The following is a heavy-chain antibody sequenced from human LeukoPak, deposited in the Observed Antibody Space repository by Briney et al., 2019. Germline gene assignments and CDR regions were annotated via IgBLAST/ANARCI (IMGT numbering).Heavy chain of an antibody. CDR3: ATYRQVLLPFES. CDR1: GFTFSTFA. D-gene: IGHD2-8*02. V-gene: IGHV3-23*01. Sequence: GALRLSCAASGFTFSTFAMIWVRQPPGKGLEWVSSIFPSGGEIHYADSVRGRFTISRDNSKSTLSLQMNSLRAEDTAIYYCATYRQVLLPFESWGQGTLVTVSS. CDR2: IFPSGGEI. J-gene: IGHJ4*02.